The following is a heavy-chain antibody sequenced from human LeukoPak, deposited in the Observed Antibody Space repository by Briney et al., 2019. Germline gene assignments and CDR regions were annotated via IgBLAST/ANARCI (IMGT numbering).Heavy chain of an antibody. J-gene: IGHJ5*02. Sequence: SVKVSCKASGGTFSSYTISWVRQVPGQGLEWMGRIIPILGIANYAQKFQGRVTITADKSTSTAYMELSSLRSEDTAVYYCARDLARSGQGSPIGWFDPWGQGTLVTVSS. CDR1: GGTFSSYT. CDR2: IIPILGIA. D-gene: IGHD3-3*01. V-gene: IGHV1-69*04. CDR3: ARDLARSGQGSPIGWFDP.